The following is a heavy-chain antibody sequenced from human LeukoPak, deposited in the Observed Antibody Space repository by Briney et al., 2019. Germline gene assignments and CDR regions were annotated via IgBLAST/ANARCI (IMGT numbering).Heavy chain of an antibody. CDR3: ARGDIVVVPAAHAFDI. V-gene: IGHV4-59*01. J-gene: IGHJ3*02. Sequence: NPSETLSLTCTVSGGSISSYYWSWIRQPPGKGLKWIGYIYYSGSTNYNPSLKSRVTISVDTSKNQFSLKLSSVTAADTAVYYCARGDIVVVPAAHAFDIWGQGTMVTVSS. CDR2: IYYSGST. D-gene: IGHD2-2*01. CDR1: GGSISSYY.